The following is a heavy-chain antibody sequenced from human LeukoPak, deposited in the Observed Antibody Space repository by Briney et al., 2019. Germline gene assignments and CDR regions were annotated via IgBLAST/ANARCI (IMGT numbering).Heavy chain of an antibody. Sequence: PGGSLRLSCAASGFTFSSYWMHWVRQAPGKGLVWVSRINSDGSSTSYADFVKGRFTISRDNAKNTLYLQMNSLRAEDTAVYYCAREETYYDFWSGNYYYYYMDVWGKGTTVTVSS. CDR1: GFTFSSYW. V-gene: IGHV3-74*01. J-gene: IGHJ6*03. CDR3: AREETYYDFWSGNYYYYYMDV. CDR2: INSDGSST. D-gene: IGHD3-3*01.